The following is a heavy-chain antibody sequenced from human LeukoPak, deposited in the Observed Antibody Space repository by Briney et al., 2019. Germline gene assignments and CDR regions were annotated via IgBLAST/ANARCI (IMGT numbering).Heavy chain of an antibody. V-gene: IGHV4-59*08. CDR3: TRHDSYALGGHPLDV. Sequence: PSETLSLTCTVSGGSISGYYWSWIRLPPGKGLEWIAYIHYSGTTNYNPSLRSRVTISVDTSKNQFSLKVNSVTATDTAVYFCTRHDSYALGGHPLDVWGQGTTVIVSS. CDR1: GGSISGYY. CDR2: IHYSGTT. J-gene: IGHJ6*02. D-gene: IGHD3-16*01.